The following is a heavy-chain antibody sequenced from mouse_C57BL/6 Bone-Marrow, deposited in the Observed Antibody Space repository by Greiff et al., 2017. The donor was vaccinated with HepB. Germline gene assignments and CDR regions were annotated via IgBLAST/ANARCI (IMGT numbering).Heavy chain of an antibody. CDR2: IYPGNSDT. J-gene: IGHJ3*01. D-gene: IGHD2-4*01. Sequence: VQLQQSGTVLARPGASVKMSCKTSGYTFTSYWMHWVKQRPGQGLEWIGAIYPGNSDTSYNQKFKGKAKLTAVTSASTAYMELSSLTNEDSAVYYCTSYYDYDENWFAYWGQGTLVTVSA. CDR3: TSYYDYDENWFAY. CDR1: GYTFTSYW. V-gene: IGHV1-5*01.